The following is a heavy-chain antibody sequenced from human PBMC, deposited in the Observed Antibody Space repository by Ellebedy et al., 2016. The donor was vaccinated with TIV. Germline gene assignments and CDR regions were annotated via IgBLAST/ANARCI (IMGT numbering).Heavy chain of an antibody. V-gene: IGHV1-8*01. CDR3: ARGVTLLPRYYYYYMDV. J-gene: IGHJ6*03. D-gene: IGHD2-15*01. CDR1: GYTFTSYD. CDR2: MNPNSGNT. Sequence: ASVKVSXXASGYTFTSYDINWVRQATGQGLEWMGWMNPNSGNTGYAQKFQGTVTMTRNTSISTAYMELSSLRSEDTAVYYCARGVTLLPRYYYYYMDVWGKGTTVTVSS.